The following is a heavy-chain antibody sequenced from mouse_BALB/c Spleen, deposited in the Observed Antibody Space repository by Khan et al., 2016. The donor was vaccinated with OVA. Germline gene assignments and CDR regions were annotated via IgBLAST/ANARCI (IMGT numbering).Heavy chain of an antibody. D-gene: IGHD1-1*01. CDR2: ISSGDTYT. Sequence: EVELVESGGGLVKPGGSLKLSCAASGFTFSSYAMSWVRQTPEKRLEWVATISSGDTYTYYPDSVKGRSTISRDNAKNTLYLQMSSLRSEDTAMYDCARPPIATVVATSYWFFDVWGAGTTVTVST. V-gene: IGHV5-9-3*01. CDR3: ARPPIATVVATSYWFFDV. CDR1: GFTFSSYA. J-gene: IGHJ1*01.